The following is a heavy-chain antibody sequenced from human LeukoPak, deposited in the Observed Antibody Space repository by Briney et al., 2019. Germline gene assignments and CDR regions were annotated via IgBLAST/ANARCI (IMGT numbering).Heavy chain of an antibody. D-gene: IGHD6-6*01. Sequence: PGGSLRLSCAASGFTVSSNYMSWVRQAPGKGLEWVSVIYSGGSTYYADSVKGRFTISRDNSKNTLYLQMDSLRAQDPAVYYCARDVRPGGFDYWGQGTLVTVSS. J-gene: IGHJ4*02. CDR1: GFTVSSNY. CDR2: IYSGGST. V-gene: IGHV3-53*01. CDR3: ARDVRPGGFDY.